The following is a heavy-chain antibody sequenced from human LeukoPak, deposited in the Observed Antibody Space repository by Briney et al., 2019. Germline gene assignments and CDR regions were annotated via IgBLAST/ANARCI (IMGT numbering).Heavy chain of an antibody. Sequence: SETLSLTCTVSGGSITSYYWSWIRQPPGKGLEWIGYIYYSGSTNYNPSLKSRVTISVDTSKNQFSLKLSSVTAADTAVYYCARDNPGGTLIWFDPWGQGTLVTVSS. CDR2: IYYSGST. D-gene: IGHD1-7*01. CDR3: ARDNPGGTLIWFDP. CDR1: GGSITSYY. V-gene: IGHV4-59*01. J-gene: IGHJ5*02.